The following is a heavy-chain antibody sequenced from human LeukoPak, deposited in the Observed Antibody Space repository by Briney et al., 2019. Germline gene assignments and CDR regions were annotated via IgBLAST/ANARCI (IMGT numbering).Heavy chain of an antibody. CDR3: ARDLVQLWSKDF. Sequence: GGSLRLSCAASGFTFTNCAMSWVRQAPDKGLEWVSTISGPGGTTYYTDSVKGRFTISRDNAKNSLYLQMNSLRAEDTAVYYCARDLVQLWSKDFWGQGTLVTVSS. V-gene: IGHV3-23*01. CDR2: ISGPGGTT. D-gene: IGHD5-18*01. J-gene: IGHJ4*02. CDR1: GFTFTNCA.